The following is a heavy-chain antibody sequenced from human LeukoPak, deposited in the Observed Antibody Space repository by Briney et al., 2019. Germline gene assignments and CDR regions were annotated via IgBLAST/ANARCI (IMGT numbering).Heavy chain of an antibody. Sequence: GGSLRLSCAASGFIFTNYFMSWVRQAPGKGLEWVASIKHDGSEKYYVDSVRGRFTISRDNTMTSLYLQMSSLRAEDTAVYYCATDRGWRTSGYYLYYFEYWGQGTLVTYSS. CDR3: ATDRGWRTSGYYLYYFEY. D-gene: IGHD3-3*01. V-gene: IGHV3-7*01. CDR2: IKHDGSEK. J-gene: IGHJ4*02. CDR1: GFIFTNYF.